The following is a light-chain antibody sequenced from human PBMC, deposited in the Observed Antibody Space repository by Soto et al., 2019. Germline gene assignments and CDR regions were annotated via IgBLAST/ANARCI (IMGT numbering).Light chain of an antibody. CDR1: SSNIGSGFD. CDR2: GNN. J-gene: IGLJ2*01. CDR3: QSYDSSLSAHVV. V-gene: IGLV1-40*01. Sequence: QSVLTQPPSVSGAPGQRVTISCTGSSSNIGSGFDVHWYQQFPGTAPTLLIFGNNNRPSGVPDRFSGSKSGTSASLAITGLQAEDEADYYCQSYDSSLSAHVVFGGGTKLTVL.